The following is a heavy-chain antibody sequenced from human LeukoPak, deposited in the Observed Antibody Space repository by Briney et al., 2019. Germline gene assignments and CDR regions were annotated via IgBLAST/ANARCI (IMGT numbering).Heavy chain of an antibody. V-gene: IGHV3-74*01. CDR1: GFTFSSYW. CDR3: ASVKGSYYDID. Sequence: GGSLRLSCAASGFTFSSYWMHWVRQAPGKGLVWVSRINSDGSSTSYADSVTGRFTISRDNAKNTLYLQMNSLRAEDTAVYYCASVKGSYYDIDWGQGTLVTVSS. CDR2: INSDGSST. D-gene: IGHD3-9*01. J-gene: IGHJ4*02.